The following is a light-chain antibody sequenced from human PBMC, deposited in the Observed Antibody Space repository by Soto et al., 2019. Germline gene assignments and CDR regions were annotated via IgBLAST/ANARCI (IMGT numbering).Light chain of an antibody. J-gene: IGKJ2*01. V-gene: IGKV1-5*01. Sequence: EIQMTQSPSTRSASVGDRVTITCRASQSISSWLAWYQQKPGKAPKLLIYDASSLESGVPSRFSGSGSGTEFTLTISSLQPDDFATYYCQQYNSYSSTFGQGTKVDI. CDR3: QQYNSYSST. CDR2: DAS. CDR1: QSISSW.